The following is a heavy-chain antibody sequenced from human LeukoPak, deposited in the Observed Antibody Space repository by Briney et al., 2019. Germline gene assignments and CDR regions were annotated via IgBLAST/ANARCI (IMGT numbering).Heavy chain of an antibody. J-gene: IGHJ4*02. CDR1: GYTFTSYG. CDR2: ISAYNGNT. V-gene: IGHV1-18*01. CDR3: ARSRYDYVWGSYRPGYFDY. Sequence: ASVKVSCKASGYTFTSYGISWVRQAPGQGLEWMGWISAYNGNTNYAQKFQGRVTMTTDTSTSTAYMELRSLRSDDTAVYYCARSRYDYVWGSYRPGYFDYWGQGTLVTVSS. D-gene: IGHD3-16*02.